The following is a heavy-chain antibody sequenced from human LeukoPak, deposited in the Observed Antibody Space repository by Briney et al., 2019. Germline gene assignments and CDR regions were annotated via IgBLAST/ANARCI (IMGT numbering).Heavy chain of an antibody. CDR2: IYYSGST. CDR1: GVSISSYY. V-gene: IGHV4-59*01. J-gene: IGHJ4*02. CDR3: ARDPGHSSWD. Sequence: SETLSLTCTVSGVSISSYYWSWIRQPPGKGLEWIGYIYYSGSTNYNPSLESRVTISVDTSKNQFSLKLSSVTAADTAVYYCARDPGHSSWDWGQGTLVTVSS. D-gene: IGHD1-26*01.